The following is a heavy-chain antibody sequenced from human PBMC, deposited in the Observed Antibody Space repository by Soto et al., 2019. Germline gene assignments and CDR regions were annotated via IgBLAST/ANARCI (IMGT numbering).Heavy chain of an antibody. CDR3: ARVRAYCGGDCYFFEDYGMDV. Sequence: SETLSLTCAVSGYSISSGYYWGWIRQPPGKGLEWIGSIYHSGSTYYNPSLKSRVTISVDTSKNQFSLKLSSVTAADTAVYYCARVRAYCGGDCYFFEDYGMDVWGQGTTVTVSS. J-gene: IGHJ6*02. CDR2: IYHSGST. CDR1: GYSISSGYY. V-gene: IGHV4-38-2*01. D-gene: IGHD2-21*02.